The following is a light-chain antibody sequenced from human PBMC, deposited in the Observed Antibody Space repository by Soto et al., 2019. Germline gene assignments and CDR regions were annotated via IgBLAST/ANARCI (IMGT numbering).Light chain of an antibody. CDR1: SSDVGTYNY. CDR3: TSYTSGTYV. Sequence: QSALTQPASVSGSPGQSITISCTGTSSDVGTYNYVSWYQQHPGKAPKLKIFEVSNRPSGVSNRFSGSKSGNTASLTISGLQAEDEADYYCTSYTSGTYVFGTGTKLTVL. J-gene: IGLJ1*01. CDR2: EVS. V-gene: IGLV2-14*01.